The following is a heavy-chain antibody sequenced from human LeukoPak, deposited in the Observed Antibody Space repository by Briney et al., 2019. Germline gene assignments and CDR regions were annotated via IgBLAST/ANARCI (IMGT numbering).Heavy chain of an antibody. D-gene: IGHD3-3*01. CDR2: ISSSSSYI. CDR3: ARDGTIFGVAPPDYYYYMDV. J-gene: IGHJ6*03. Sequence: PGGSLRLSCAASGFTFSSYSMNWVRQAPGKGLEWVSSISSSSSYIYYADSVKGRFTISRDNAKNSLYLQMNSLRAEDTAVYYCARDGTIFGVAPPDYYYYMDVWGKGTTVTVSS. CDR1: GFTFSSYS. V-gene: IGHV3-21*01.